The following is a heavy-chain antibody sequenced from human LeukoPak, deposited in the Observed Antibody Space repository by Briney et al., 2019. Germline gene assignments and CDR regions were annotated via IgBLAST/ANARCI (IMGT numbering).Heavy chain of an antibody. J-gene: IGHJ4*02. CDR1: GYTFTSYY. Sequence: ASVKVSCKASGYTFTSYYMHWVRQATGQRLEWMAIINPSGGSTSYAQKFQGRVTMTRDTSTSTVYMDLSSLRSEDTAVYYCARDSRPSYDSSGYYYPGDYWGQGTLVTVSS. D-gene: IGHD3-22*01. CDR2: INPSGGST. CDR3: ARDSRPSYDSSGYYYPGDY. V-gene: IGHV1-46*01.